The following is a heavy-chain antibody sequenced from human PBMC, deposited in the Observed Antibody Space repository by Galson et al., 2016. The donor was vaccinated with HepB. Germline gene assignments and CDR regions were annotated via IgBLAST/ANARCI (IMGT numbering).Heavy chain of an antibody. V-gene: IGHV3-23*01. CDR2: ITGNGGTT. CDR1: GFIFSNYA. CDR3: AKRDYSDSDGYLPLFDR. Sequence: SLRLSCAASGFIFSNYAMSWVRQAPGKGPERVSAITGNGGTTYYTDSVKGRFTISRDNSKNTLYLQMNSLRVDDPAVYYCAKRDYSDSDGYLPLFDRWGQGTLVTVSS. J-gene: IGHJ4*02. D-gene: IGHD3-22*01.